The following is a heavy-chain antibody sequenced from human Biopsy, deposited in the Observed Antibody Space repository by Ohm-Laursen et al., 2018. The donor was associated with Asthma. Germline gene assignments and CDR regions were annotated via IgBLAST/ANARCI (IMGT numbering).Heavy chain of an antibody. V-gene: IGHV3-30-3*01. CDR1: GFTFSSYA. CDR3: ARTFHFWSPYHAEHYQL. D-gene: IGHD3-3*02. J-gene: IGHJ1*01. Sequence: SLRLSCSASGFTFSSYAMHWVRQAPGKGLEWVAVISYDGSNKYYADSVKGRFTISRDNAKNSLYLQMNSLRAEDTAVYYCARTFHFWSPYHAEHYQLWGQGTLVTVSS. CDR2: ISYDGSNK.